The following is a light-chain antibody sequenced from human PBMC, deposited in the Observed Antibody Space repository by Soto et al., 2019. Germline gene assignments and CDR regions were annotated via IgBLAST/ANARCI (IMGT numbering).Light chain of an antibody. CDR1: QSVGSY. J-gene: IGKJ3*01. V-gene: IGKV3-11*01. Sequence: EIVLTQSPATLSLSPGESATLSCRASQSVGSYLAWIQQRPGQAPRLVIHDASKRATGIPARFSGSGSGTDFSLTISGLEPEDFAVYYCQQRDNWPFTFGPGTTVDIK. CDR2: DAS. CDR3: QQRDNWPFT.